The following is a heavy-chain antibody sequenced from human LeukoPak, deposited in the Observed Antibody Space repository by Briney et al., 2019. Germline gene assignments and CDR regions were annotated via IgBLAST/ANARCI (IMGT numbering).Heavy chain of an antibody. J-gene: IGHJ4*02. V-gene: IGHV4-59*01. CDR3: ARRNGGSYSYYFDY. Sequence: SETLSLTCTVSGGSISSYYWSWIRQPPGKGLEWIGYIYYSGSTNYNPSLKSRVTISVDTSKNQFSLKLSSVTAADTAVYYYARRNGGSYSYYFDYWGQGTLVTVSS. CDR1: GGSISSYY. D-gene: IGHD1-26*01. CDR2: IYYSGST.